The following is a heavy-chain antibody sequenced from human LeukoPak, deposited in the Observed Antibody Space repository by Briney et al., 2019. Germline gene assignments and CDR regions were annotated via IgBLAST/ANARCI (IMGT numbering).Heavy chain of an antibody. CDR1: GYTFTSYD. CDR3: ARKLGYGSSWYGGYYYYGMDV. Sequence: GASVKVSCKASGYTFTSYDINWVRQATGQGLEWMGWMNPNSGNTGYAQKFQGRVTMTRNTSISTAYMELSSLRSEDTAVYYCARKLGYGSSWYGGYYYYGMDVWGQGTTVTVSS. CDR2: MNPNSGNT. J-gene: IGHJ6*02. V-gene: IGHV1-8*01. D-gene: IGHD6-13*01.